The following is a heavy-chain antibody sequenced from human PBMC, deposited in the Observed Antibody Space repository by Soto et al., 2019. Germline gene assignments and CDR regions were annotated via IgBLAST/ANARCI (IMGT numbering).Heavy chain of an antibody. CDR1: GGSISSGVYY. D-gene: IGHD3-10*01. J-gene: IGHJ4*02. CDR3: ARGVIF. CDR2: IHFSGTT. Sequence: QVQLQESGPGLVKPSQTLSLTCTVSGGSISSGVYYWSWIRQHPGKGLEWIGYIHFSGTTYYNPSLKSRVTISVDKSRNQFSLNLSSATAADTAVYYCARGVIFWGQGTLVTVSS. V-gene: IGHV4-31*03.